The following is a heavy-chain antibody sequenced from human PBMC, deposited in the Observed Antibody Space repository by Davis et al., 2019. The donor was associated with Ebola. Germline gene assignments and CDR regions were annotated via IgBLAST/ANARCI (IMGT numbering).Heavy chain of an antibody. CDR1: GFTFSSYG. J-gene: IGHJ4*02. Sequence: GESLKISCAASGFTFSSYGIHWVRQAPGKGLEWVAVISYDGSNKYYADSAKGRFTISRDNSKNTLYLQMNSLRAEDTAVYYCARSSWSYYFDYWGQGTLVTVSS. CDR3: ARSSWSYYFDY. CDR2: ISYDGSNK. V-gene: IGHV3-30*03. D-gene: IGHD6-13*01.